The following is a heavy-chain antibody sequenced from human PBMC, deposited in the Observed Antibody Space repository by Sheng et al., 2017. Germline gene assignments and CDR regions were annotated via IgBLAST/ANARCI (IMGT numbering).Heavy chain of an antibody. CDR1: GFTFSSYA. D-gene: IGHD3-22*01. J-gene: IGHJ4*02. CDR2: ISYDGSNK. CDR3: ARDLNYYDTGS. Sequence: QVQLVESGGGVVQPGRSLRLSCAASGFTFSSYAMHWVRQAPGKGLEWVAVISYDGSNKYYADSVKGRFTISRDNSKNTLYLQMNSLRAEDTAVYYCARDLNYYDTGSWGQGTLVTVSS. V-gene: IGHV3-30-3*01.